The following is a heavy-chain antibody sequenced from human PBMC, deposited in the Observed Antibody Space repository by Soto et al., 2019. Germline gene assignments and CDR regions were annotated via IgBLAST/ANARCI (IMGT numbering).Heavy chain of an antibody. CDR3: TRGADVFDY. Sequence: EVQLVESGGGLVQPGGSLRLSCAASGFTFSSYDFHWVRQATGKGLEWVSGIGTAGDTYYAGSVKGRFIMSRENAKNSFYLQMTSLRAGDTAVYYCTRGADVFDYWGQGTLVIVSS. CDR2: IGTAGDT. J-gene: IGHJ4*02. V-gene: IGHV3-13*01. D-gene: IGHD3-16*01. CDR1: GFTFSSYD.